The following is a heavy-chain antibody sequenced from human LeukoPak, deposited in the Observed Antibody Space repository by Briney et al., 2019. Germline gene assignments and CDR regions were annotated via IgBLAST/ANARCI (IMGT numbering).Heavy chain of an antibody. V-gene: IGHV4-39*01. CDR1: GGSISSRSYY. D-gene: IGHD5-12*01. J-gene: IGHJ4*02. CDR3: ARAREWLRFFDY. CDR2: IYYSGST. Sequence: PSETLSLTCTVSGGSISSRSYYWGWIRQPPGRGLEWIGSIYYSGSTFYNPSLKSRVTISVDTSKNQFSLKLSSVTAADTAVYYCARAREWLRFFDYWGQGTLVTVSS.